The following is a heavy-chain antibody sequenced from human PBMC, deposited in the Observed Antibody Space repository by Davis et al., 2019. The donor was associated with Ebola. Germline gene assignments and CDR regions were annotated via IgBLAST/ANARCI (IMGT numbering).Heavy chain of an antibody. CDR1: GGSIISYY. V-gene: IGHV4-59*08. CDR2: IYYSGNT. CDR3: ARGGGWFDP. J-gene: IGHJ5*02. Sequence: SETLSLTCTVSGGSIISYYWSWFRQPPGKGLEWIGYIYYSGNTNYNPSLKRRVSISVDTSRHQFSLKLSSVTAADTAVYFCARGGGWFDPWGQGTLVTVSS. D-gene: IGHD3-16*01.